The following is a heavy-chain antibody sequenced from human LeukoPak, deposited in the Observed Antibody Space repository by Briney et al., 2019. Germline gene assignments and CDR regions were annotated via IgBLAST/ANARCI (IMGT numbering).Heavy chain of an antibody. CDR2: ISAYNGNT. Sequence: ASVKVSCKASGYTFTNYGISWVRQAPGQGLEWMGWISAYNGNTNYAQKLQGRVTMTTDTSTSTAYMELRSLRSDDTAVYYCARDSTPSLYSSGWYDYWGQGTLVTVSS. CDR1: GYTFTNYG. J-gene: IGHJ4*02. CDR3: ARDSTPSLYSSGWYDY. V-gene: IGHV1-18*01. D-gene: IGHD6-19*01.